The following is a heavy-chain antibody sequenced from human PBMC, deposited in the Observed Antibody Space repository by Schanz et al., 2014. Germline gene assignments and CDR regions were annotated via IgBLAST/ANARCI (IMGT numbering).Heavy chain of an antibody. CDR3: AKGRFWELNAFDI. V-gene: IGHV3-33*06. D-gene: IGHD3-10*01. CDR1: GFIFRSFG. CDR2: MWTDRTNE. Sequence: QGQLVESGGGVVQPGKSLRLSCATSGFIFRSFGIHWVRQAPGKGLEWVAVMWTDRTNEYYADSVKGRFTISGDSSKYTVYRQMNSLRSEDTAVYYCAKGRFWELNAFDIWGQGTMVTVSS. J-gene: IGHJ3*02.